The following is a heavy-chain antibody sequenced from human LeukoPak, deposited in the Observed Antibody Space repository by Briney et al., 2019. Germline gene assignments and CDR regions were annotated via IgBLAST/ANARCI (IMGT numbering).Heavy chain of an antibody. CDR2: ITGSGTII. J-gene: IGHJ6*03. Sequence: PGGSLRLSCAASGFTFSSNSMNWVRQAPGKGLEWVSFITGSGTIIYYADSVKGRFTISRDNAKNSVYLQMNSLRAEDTAVYYCAREPSSGWYSIHYYYYMDVWGKGTTVTVSS. CDR1: GFTFSSNS. D-gene: IGHD6-19*01. CDR3: AREPSSGWYSIHYYYYMDV. V-gene: IGHV3-48*01.